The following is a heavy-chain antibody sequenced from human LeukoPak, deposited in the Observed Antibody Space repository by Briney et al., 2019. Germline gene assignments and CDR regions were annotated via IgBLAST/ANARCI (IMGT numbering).Heavy chain of an antibody. J-gene: IGHJ4*02. Sequence: GGSLRLSCAVSGFTFSSSWMHWVRQAPGKGLVWVARIETDGSSTAYADSVKGRFTISRDNAKNILYLQMNSLRAEDTAVYYCARGGWYGDYWGQGTLVTVSS. CDR1: GFTFSSSW. V-gene: IGHV3-74*01. D-gene: IGHD6-19*01. CDR3: ARGGWYGDY. CDR2: IETDGSST.